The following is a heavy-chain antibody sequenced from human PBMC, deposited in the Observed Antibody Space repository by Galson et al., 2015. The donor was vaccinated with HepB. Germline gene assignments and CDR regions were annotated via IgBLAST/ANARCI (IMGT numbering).Heavy chain of an antibody. J-gene: IGHJ6*03. CDR2: ISPYNGNT. D-gene: IGHD2-2*01. CDR1: GYTFTSYG. CDR3: ATNGYCSSTSCQLHYYYYMDV. Sequence: SVKVSCKASGYTFTSYGINWVRQAPGQGLEWMGWISPYNGNTNYAQRLQGRVTMTTDTFTSTAYMELGSLRSEDTAVYYCATNGYCSSTSCQLHYYYYMDVWGKGTTVTVSS. V-gene: IGHV1-18*04.